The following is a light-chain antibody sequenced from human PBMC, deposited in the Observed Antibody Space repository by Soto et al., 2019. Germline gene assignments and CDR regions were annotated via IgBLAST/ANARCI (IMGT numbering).Light chain of an antibody. Sequence: DIQMTQSPSSLSASVGDRVTITCRANQTISNYLNWYQQKPGKAPKLLVYTVSNLHSGVPSRFSGRASGTDFTLTISRLQPEDCATYYGQQSYTTSWTFGQGTKVAIK. J-gene: IGKJ1*01. V-gene: IGKV1-39*01. CDR2: TVS. CDR1: QTISNY. CDR3: QQSYTTSWT.